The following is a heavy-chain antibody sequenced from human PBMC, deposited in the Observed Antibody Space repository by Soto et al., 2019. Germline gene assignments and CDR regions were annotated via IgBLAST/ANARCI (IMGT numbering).Heavy chain of an antibody. Sequence: ASVKVSCKASGGTFSSYTISWVRQAPGQGLEWMGRIIPILGIANYAQKFQGRVTITADKSTSTAYMELSSLRSEDTAVYYCARRYCSGGSCYKAFPDYWGQGTLVTVSS. D-gene: IGHD2-15*01. CDR3: ARRYCSGGSCYKAFPDY. CDR2: IIPILGIA. CDR1: GGTFSSYT. J-gene: IGHJ4*02. V-gene: IGHV1-69*02.